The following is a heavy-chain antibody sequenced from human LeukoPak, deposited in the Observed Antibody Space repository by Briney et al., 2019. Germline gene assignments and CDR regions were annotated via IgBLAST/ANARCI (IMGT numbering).Heavy chain of an antibody. Sequence: SETLSLTCAVYGGSFSGYYWSWIRQPPGKGLEWIGEINHSGSTNYNPSLKSRVTISVDMSKNQFSLKLTSVSAADTGVYYCARDSPPNVWGKGITVAVSS. V-gene: IGHV4-34*01. D-gene: IGHD2-21*01. CDR3: ARDSPPNV. CDR1: GGSFSGYY. J-gene: IGHJ6*04. CDR2: INHSGST.